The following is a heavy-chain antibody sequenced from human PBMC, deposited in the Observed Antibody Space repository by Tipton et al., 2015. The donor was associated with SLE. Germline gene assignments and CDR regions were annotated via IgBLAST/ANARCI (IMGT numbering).Heavy chain of an antibody. D-gene: IGHD6-13*01. Sequence: TLSLTCNVSGGSISFGSYYWSWIRQPPGKGLEWIGYIYYSGSTNYNPSLESRLTISVDTSKNQFSLKLSSVTAADTAVYYCARQDTSSWFPYWYFDLWGPGTLVTVSS. J-gene: IGHJ2*01. CDR3: ARQDTSSWFPYWYFDL. V-gene: IGHV4-61*01. CDR2: IYYSGST. CDR1: GGSISFGSYY.